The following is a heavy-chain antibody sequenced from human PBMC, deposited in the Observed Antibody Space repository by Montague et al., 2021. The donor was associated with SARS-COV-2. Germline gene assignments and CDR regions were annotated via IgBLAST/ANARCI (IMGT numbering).Heavy chain of an antibody. D-gene: IGHD3-10*01. CDR3: ARAVSVRRAVNWFDP. V-gene: IGHV4-59*11. CDR1: GGSMSDHY. Sequence: SETLSLTCTVSGGSMSDHYWAWIRQPPGKELEWLAYIYYSGGINSXASLKSRVSMSVDTSKNQFSLKLTSVTAADTAVYYCARAVSVRRAVNWFDPWGQGTLVAVSS. J-gene: IGHJ5*02. CDR2: IYYSGGI.